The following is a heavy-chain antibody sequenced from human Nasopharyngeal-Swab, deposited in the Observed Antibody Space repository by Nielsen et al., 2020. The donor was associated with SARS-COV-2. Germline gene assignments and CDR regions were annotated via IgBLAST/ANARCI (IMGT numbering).Heavy chain of an antibody. D-gene: IGHD3-10*01. Sequence: SETLSLTCAVSGDSIASGGYSWTWIRQSPRRGLEWIGYIYRSGSTYYNPSLKSRVTISVDRSKNQFSLKLSSVTAADTALYYCARENFGFDYWGQGILVTASS. CDR3: ARENFGFDY. J-gene: IGHJ4*02. V-gene: IGHV4-30-2*06. CDR1: GDSIASGGYS. CDR2: IYRSGST.